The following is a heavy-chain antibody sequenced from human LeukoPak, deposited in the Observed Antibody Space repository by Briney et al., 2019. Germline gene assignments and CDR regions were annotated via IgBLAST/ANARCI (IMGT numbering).Heavy chain of an antibody. CDR3: ARDWSNSCYWFDP. CDR1: GYTFTTYG. V-gene: IGHV1-18*01. CDR2: ISGYDGNT. J-gene: IGHJ5*02. D-gene: IGHD2-2*01. Sequence: ASVKVSCKASGYTFTTYGISWVRQAPGQGLEWMGWISGYDGNTKYAQKLQGRVTMTTDTSTSTAYMELRSLGSDDTAVYYCARDWSNSCYWFDPWGQGTLVTVAS.